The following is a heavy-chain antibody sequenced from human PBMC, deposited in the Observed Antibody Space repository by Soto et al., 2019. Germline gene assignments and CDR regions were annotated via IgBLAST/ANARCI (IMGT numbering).Heavy chain of an antibody. J-gene: IGHJ4*02. D-gene: IGHD3-22*01. CDR3: ARHFVAVVIKGWGY. V-gene: IGHV4-39*01. CDR1: GGSIDMSNYY. CDR2: TYYNGNA. Sequence: LETLSLTCTVSGGSIDMSNYYWDWIRQPPGKGLEWIGTTYYNGNAYYNPSLQSRVTMSVDTSKNQFSLKLISVTAADTAVYYCARHFVAVVIKGWGYWGQGTLVTVS.